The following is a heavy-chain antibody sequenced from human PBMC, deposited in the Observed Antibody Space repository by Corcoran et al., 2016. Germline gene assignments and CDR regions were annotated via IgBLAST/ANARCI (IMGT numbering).Heavy chain of an antibody. D-gene: IGHD4-17*01. J-gene: IGHJ3*02. CDR3: ARDVGRRTVTTGAFDI. CDR2: IYTSGST. V-gene: IGHV4-59*10. CDR1: GGSISSYY. Sequence: QVQLQQWGAGLLKPSETLSLTCTVSGGSISSYYWSWIRQPAGKGLEWIGRIYTSGSTNYNPSLKSRVTMSVDTSKNQFSLKMSSVTAADTAVYYCARDVGRRTVTTGAFDIWGQGTMVTVSS.